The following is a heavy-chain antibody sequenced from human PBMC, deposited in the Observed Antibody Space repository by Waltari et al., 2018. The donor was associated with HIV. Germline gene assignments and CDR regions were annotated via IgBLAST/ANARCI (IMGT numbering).Heavy chain of an antibody. J-gene: IGHJ4*02. D-gene: IGHD3-22*01. V-gene: IGHV3-48*01. CDR3: ARVVYDSSGYWFAY. CDR1: GLPFRGYS. CDR2: ISGSSSTI. Sequence: EVQLVESGGGLVQPGGSLRLSCAVSGLPFRGYSMSWVRQAPGKGLEWVSYISGSSSTIYYTDSVKGRFTISRDNAKNSLYLQMNSLRAEDTAVYYCARVVYDSSGYWFAYWGQGTLVTVSS.